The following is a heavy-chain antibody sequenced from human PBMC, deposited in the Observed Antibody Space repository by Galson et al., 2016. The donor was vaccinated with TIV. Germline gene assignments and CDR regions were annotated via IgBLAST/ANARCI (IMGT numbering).Heavy chain of an antibody. J-gene: IGHJ4*02. V-gene: IGHV3-23*01. CDR2: ISGSGLST. Sequence: SLRLSCAVSGFTFSSYGMRWVRQAPGKGLDWVSDISGSGLSTYYADSVKGWFTISRDNSKNTLYLQMNSLTVEETAVYYCAKDRVWLRFGELLSDFDNWGQGNLVTVSS. CDR3: AKDRVWLRFGELLSDFDN. D-gene: IGHD3-16*01. CDR1: GFTFSSYG.